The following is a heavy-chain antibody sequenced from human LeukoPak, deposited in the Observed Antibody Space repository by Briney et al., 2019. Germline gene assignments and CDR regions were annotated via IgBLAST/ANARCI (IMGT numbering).Heavy chain of an antibody. CDR1: GFTFSSYG. D-gene: IGHD3-10*01. Sequence: GGSLRLSCAASGFTFSSYGMHWVRQAPGKGLEGVAVIWYDGSNKYYADSVKGRFTISRDNSKNTLYLQMNSLRAEDTAVYYCARAAGFAFYYYGSGSYFDYWGQGTLVTVSS. V-gene: IGHV3-33*01. CDR2: IWYDGSNK. J-gene: IGHJ4*02. CDR3: ARAAGFAFYYYGSGSYFDY.